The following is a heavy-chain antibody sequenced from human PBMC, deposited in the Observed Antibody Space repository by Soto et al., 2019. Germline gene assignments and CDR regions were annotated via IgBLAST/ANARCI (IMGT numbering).Heavy chain of an antibody. CDR1: GFTFSSYA. Sequence: EVQLLESGGGLVQPGGSLRLSCAASGFTFSSYAMSWVRQAPGKGLEWVSAISGSGGSTYYADSVKGRFTISSDNSKNTLYLQMNSLRAEDTAVYYCAKVNGITTVTTGHFDYWGQGTLVTVSS. CDR2: ISGSGGST. D-gene: IGHD4-17*01. V-gene: IGHV3-23*01. CDR3: AKVNGITTVTTGHFDY. J-gene: IGHJ4*02.